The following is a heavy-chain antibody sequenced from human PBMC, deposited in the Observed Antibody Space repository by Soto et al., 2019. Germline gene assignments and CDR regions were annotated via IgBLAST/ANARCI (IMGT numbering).Heavy chain of an antibody. D-gene: IGHD3-22*01. CDR1: GFTFSARS. CDR3: ARWNYDTSGYYKGALDY. CDR2: ISSGSTPI. Sequence: PGGALRLSCPASGFTFSARSMDWVRQAPGKGLEWVSYISSGSTPIYYADSVRGRFTICRDNAKNSLYLQMNSLRAEDTAVYYCARWNYDTSGYYKGALDYWGQGT. J-gene: IGHJ4*02. V-gene: IGHV3-48*01.